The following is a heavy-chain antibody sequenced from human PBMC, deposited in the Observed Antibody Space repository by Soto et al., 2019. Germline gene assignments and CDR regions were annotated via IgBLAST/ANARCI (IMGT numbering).Heavy chain of an antibody. Sequence: VKRASKASGGPLIRFGVSWVRQDPGQGLEWMGGIIPFFGRPNYAQRFRGRLTITADESTNTSYMELIDLTSEDTAVYYCAREASGYDFWGQRTQVTVSS. V-gene: IGHV1-69*01. CDR2: IIPFFGRP. D-gene: IGHD5-12*01. J-gene: IGHJ1*01. CDR1: GGPLIRFG. CDR3: AREASGYDF.